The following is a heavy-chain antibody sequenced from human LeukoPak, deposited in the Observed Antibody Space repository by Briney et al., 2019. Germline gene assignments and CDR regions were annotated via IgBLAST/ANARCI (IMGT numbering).Heavy chain of an antibody. D-gene: IGHD2-15*01. J-gene: IGHJ4*02. CDR2: IRGNSGMR. CDR3: AKDQEDRGYPSSFDF. CDR1: GFSFSDYA. V-gene: IGHV3-23*01. Sequence: GGSLRLSCTSSGFSFSDYAMNWVRQAPGKGLEWVSCIRGNSGMRFYSDSVRGRFTISRDNSKNTVYLQMDSLRVDDTAVYFCAKDQEDRGYPSSFDFWGQGTLVTVSS.